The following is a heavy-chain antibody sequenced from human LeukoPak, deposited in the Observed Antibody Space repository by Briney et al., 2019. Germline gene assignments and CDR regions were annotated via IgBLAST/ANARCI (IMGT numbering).Heavy chain of an antibody. V-gene: IGHV3-48*04. CDR1: GFTFSSYS. J-gene: IGHJ5*02. Sequence: PGGSLRLSCAASGFTFSSYSMNWVRQAPGKGLEWVSYISSSSTIYYADSVKGRFTISRDNAKNSLYLQMNSLRAEDTAVYYCARDFVGAPSGWFDPWGQGTLVTVSS. D-gene: IGHD1-26*01. CDR2: ISSSSTI. CDR3: ARDFVGAPSGWFDP.